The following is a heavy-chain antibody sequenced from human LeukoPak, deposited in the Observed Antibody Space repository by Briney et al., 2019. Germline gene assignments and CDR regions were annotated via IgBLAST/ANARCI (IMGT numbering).Heavy chain of an antibody. D-gene: IGHD5-18*01. CDR2: VLDNVRT. CDR1: GGSISSHY. CDR3: ATIKRGNIFGFFDF. V-gene: IGHV4-59*11. Sequence: SETLSLTCTVSGGSISSHYWSWVRQPPGKGLEWIGYVLDNVRTKDNPSLNSRFTLSADTSKNQYSLRLTSVTAADTAVYYCATIKRGNIFGFFDFWGQGILVTVSS. J-gene: IGHJ4*02.